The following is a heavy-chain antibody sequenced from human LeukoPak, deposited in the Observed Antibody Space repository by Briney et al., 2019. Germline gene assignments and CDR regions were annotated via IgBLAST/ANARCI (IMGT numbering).Heavy chain of an antibody. J-gene: IGHJ4*02. CDR2: ISGSGGST. CDR3: AKGETGLYSYGDYFDY. V-gene: IGHV3-23*01. Sequence: PGGSLRLSCAASGFTFSSYAMSWVRQAPGKGLEWVSAISGSGGSTYYADSVKGRFTISRDNSKNTLYLQMNSLRAEDTAVYYCAKGETGLYSYGDYFDYWGQGTLVTVSS. D-gene: IGHD4-17*01. CDR1: GFTFSSYA.